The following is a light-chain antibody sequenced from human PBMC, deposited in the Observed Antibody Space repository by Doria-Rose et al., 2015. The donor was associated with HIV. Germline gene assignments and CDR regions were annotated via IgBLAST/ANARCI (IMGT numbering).Light chain of an antibody. V-gene: IGKV1-39*01. CDR2: AAS. Sequence: EQKSGKAPKVLIYAASNLQSGVPSRFSSSGSGTDFTLTISSLQPEDFATYFYQQSLSFDEGT. CDR3: QQSLS. J-gene: IGKJ1*01.